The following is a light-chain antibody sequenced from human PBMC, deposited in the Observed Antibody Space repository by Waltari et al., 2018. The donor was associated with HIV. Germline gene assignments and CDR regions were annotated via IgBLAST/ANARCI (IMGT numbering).Light chain of an antibody. CDR2: LEGSGSY. V-gene: IGLV4-60*03. CDR3: ETWDSNTHKVV. CDR1: SGHRSCV. J-gene: IGLJ2*01. Sequence: QPVLTQSSSASASLGSSVKLPCTLSSGHRSCVIAWHQQQPGKAPRYLMKLEGSGSYNKGSGIPDRFSGSSSGADRYLTISNLQSEDEADYYCETWDSNTHKVVFGGGTKLTVL.